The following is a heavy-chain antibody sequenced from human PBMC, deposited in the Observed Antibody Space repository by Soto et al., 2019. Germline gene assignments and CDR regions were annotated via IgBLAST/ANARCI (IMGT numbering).Heavy chain of an antibody. CDR1: GFIFSNYV. CDR3: ARQVPWSRYFDY. V-gene: IGHV3-30-3*01. D-gene: IGHD2-2*01. CDR2: MSYDGTTK. J-gene: IGHJ4*02. Sequence: QVQLVESGGGVVQPGRSLRLSCAASGFIFSNYVMYWVRQAPGKGLEWVSFMSYDGTTKYYADSVKGRFTISRDNSKNTLYLQMNSLRPEDTAVYYCARQVPWSRYFDYWGQGTLVTVSS.